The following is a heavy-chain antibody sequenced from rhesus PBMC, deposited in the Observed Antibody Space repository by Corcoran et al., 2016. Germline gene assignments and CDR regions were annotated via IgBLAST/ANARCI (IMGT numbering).Heavy chain of an antibody. V-gene: IGHV4S10*01. D-gene: IGHD3-3*01. Sequence: QVQLQESGPGVVKPSETLSLTCAVSGGSISDSYRWSWIRQPPGKGLEWIGYIYGSSTSTNYTPSLKSRVTISKDTSKTQFSLKLSSVTAADTAVYYCARDQEVTIFGLVIGYGLDSWGQGVVVTVSS. CDR3: ARDQEVTIFGLVIGYGLDS. CDR1: GGSISDSYR. J-gene: IGHJ6*01. CDR2: IYGSSTST.